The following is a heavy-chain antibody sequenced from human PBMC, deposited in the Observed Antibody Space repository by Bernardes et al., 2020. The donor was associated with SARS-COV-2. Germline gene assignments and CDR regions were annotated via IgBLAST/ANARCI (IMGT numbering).Heavy chain of an antibody. CDR1: GFTFSSYW. CDR3: ARDPSYYDFWSGYYLEGWFDP. CDR2: INSDWSST. J-gene: IGHJ5*02. Sequence: GGSLRLSCAASGFTFSSYWMHWVRQAPGKGLVWVSRINSDWSSTSYADSVKGRFTISRDNAKNTLYLQMNSLRAEDTAVYYCARDPSYYDFWSGYYLEGWFDPWGQGTLVTVSS. D-gene: IGHD3-3*01. V-gene: IGHV3-74*01.